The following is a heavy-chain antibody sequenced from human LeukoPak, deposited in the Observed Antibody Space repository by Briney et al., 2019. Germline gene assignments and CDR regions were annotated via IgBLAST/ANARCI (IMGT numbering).Heavy chain of an antibody. CDR1: GFTFSSYS. D-gene: IGHD4-23*01. J-gene: IGHJ5*02. V-gene: IGHV3-21*01. CDR2: ISSSSSYI. Sequence: SGGSLRLSCAASGFTFSSYSMNWVRQAPGKGLVWVSSISSSSSYIYYADSVKGRFTISRDNAKNSLYLQMNSLRAEDTAVYYCARDSHGGNFGGAWGQGTLVTVSS. CDR3: ARDSHGGNFGGA.